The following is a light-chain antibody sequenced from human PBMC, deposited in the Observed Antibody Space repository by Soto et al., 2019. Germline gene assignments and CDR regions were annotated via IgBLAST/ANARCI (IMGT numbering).Light chain of an antibody. Sequence: QSVLTQPPSVSGAPGRRVTISCTGSISNIGAGYDVHWYQQLPGTAPKLLIYGNNNRPSGVPDRFSGSTSGTSASLAITGLQAEDEADYYCQSYDSSLSGSRVFGTGTKVTVL. V-gene: IGLV1-40*01. CDR3: QSYDSSLSGSRV. J-gene: IGLJ1*01. CDR2: GNN. CDR1: ISNIGAGYD.